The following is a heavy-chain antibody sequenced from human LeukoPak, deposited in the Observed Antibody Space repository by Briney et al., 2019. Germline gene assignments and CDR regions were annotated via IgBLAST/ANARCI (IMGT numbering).Heavy chain of an antibody. CDR2: INHSGST. J-gene: IGHJ5*02. V-gene: IGHV4-34*01. CDR1: GGSFSGYY. CDR3: ARGGYCSSTSCRNWFDP. D-gene: IGHD2-2*01. Sequence: SETLSLTCAVYGGSFSGYYWSWIRQPPRKGLQWIGEINHSGSTNYNPSLKSRVTISVDTSKNQFSLKLSSVTAADTAVYYCARGGYCSSTSCRNWFDPWGQGTLVTVSS.